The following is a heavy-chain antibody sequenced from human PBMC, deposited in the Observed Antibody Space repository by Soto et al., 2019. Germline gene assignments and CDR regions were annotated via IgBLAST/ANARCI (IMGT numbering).Heavy chain of an antibody. J-gene: IGHJ1*01. D-gene: IGHD4-17*01. CDR1: GYTFTSYG. CDR2: ISAYNGNT. V-gene: IGHV1-18*01. Sequence: GASVKVSCKASGYTFTSYGISWVRQAPGQGLEWMGWISAYNGNTNYAQKLQGRVTMTRDTSTSTVYMELSSLRSEDTAVYYCARAVTTPDAEYFQHWGQGTLVTVSS. CDR3: ARAVTTPDAEYFQH.